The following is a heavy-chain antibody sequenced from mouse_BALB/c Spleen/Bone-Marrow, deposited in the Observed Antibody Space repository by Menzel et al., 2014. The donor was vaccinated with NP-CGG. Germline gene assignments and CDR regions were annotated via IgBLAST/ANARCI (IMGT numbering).Heavy chain of an antibody. V-gene: IGHV5-17*02. Sequence: EVMLVESGGGLVQPGGSRKLSCAASGFTFSSFGMHWVRPAPEKGLEWVAYISSGSSTIYYADTVKGRFTISRDNPKNTLFLQMTSLRSEDTAMYYCARDVPLYDVGYFDYWGQGTTLTVSS. J-gene: IGHJ2*01. CDR2: ISSGSSTI. CDR3: ARDVPLYDVGYFDY. D-gene: IGHD2-14*01. CDR1: GFTFSSFG.